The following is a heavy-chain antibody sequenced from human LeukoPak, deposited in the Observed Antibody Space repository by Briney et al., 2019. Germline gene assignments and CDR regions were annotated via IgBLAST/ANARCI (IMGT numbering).Heavy chain of an antibody. V-gene: IGHV4-59*01. D-gene: IGHD3-10*01. CDR2: ISDSGST. CDR3: ARDLGPSRGFDF. CDR1: GGSISSYY. J-gene: IGHJ4*02. Sequence: PSETLSLTCTVSGGSISSYYWSWIRQPPGKRPEWIAYISDSGSTFYNPSLKSRVTIPVDTSKNQFSLKLSSVTAADTAVYYCARDLGPSRGFDFWGQGTLVTVSS.